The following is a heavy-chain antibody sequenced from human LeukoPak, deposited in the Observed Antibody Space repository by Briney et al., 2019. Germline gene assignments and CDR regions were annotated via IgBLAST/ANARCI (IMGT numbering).Heavy chain of an antibody. V-gene: IGHV3-74*01. D-gene: IGHD3-22*01. CDR1: GFTFSSYW. CDR3: ARDLITMIGKVAG. Sequence: GGSLRLSCAASGFTFSSYWMHWVRQAPGKGLVWVSRFNSDGSNTRYADSVKGRFTISRDNAKNTLYLQMNSLRAEDTAVYYCARDLITMIGKVAGWGQGTLVTVSS. CDR2: FNSDGSNT. J-gene: IGHJ4*02.